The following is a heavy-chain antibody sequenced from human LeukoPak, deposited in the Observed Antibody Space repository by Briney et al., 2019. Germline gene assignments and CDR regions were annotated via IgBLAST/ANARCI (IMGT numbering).Heavy chain of an antibody. Sequence: PGGSLRLSCAASGFTFSSYGMHWVRQAPGKGLEWVAFIRYDGSNKYYADSVKGRFTISRDNSKNTLYLQMNSLRAEDTAVYYCAKEDLAVAGTGYFQHWGQGTLVTVSS. CDR2: IRYDGSNK. V-gene: IGHV3-30*02. D-gene: IGHD6-19*01. CDR3: AKEDLAVAGTGYFQH. CDR1: GFTFSSYG. J-gene: IGHJ1*01.